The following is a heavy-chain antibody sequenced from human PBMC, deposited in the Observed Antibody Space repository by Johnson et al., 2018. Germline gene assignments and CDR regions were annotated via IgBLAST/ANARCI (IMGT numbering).Heavy chain of an antibody. Sequence: EVQLVESGGGVVQPGGSLRLSCAASGFTFSSYAMSWVRQAPGKGLEWVSGFSGSGGSTYYADSVKGRFTISRDNSKNTLYLQMNSLRAEDTGVYYCARAYYDILTGYYPSCLDVWGQGTTVTVFS. V-gene: IGHV3-23*04. CDR2: FSGSGGST. CDR1: GFTFSSYA. J-gene: IGHJ6*02. CDR3: ARAYYDILTGYYPSCLDV. D-gene: IGHD3-9*01.